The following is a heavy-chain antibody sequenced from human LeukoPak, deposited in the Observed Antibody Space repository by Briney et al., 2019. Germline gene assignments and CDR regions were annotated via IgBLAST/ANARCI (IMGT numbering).Heavy chain of an antibody. J-gene: IGHJ5*02. CDR3: ARQRGYCSSGVCRGWFDP. Sequence: GRSLRLSCAASGFTFSSYAMHWVRQAPGKGLEWVAVISYDGSNKYYADSVKGRFTISRDNSKNTLYLQMNSLRAEDTAVYYCARQRGYCSSGVCRGWFDPWGQGTLVTVSS. D-gene: IGHD2-8*01. V-gene: IGHV3-30*07. CDR1: GFTFSSYA. CDR2: ISYDGSNK.